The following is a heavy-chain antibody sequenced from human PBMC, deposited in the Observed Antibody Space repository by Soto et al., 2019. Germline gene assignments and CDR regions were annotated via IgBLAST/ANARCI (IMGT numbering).Heavy chain of an antibody. CDR1: GGSISSYY. D-gene: IGHD3-22*01. Sequence: SETLSLTCTVSGGSISSYYWSWIRQPAGKGLEWIGRIYTSGSTNYNPSLKSRVTMSVDTSKNQFSLKLSSVTAADTAVYYCAREQRLRYYDSSGLIDYWGQGTLVTVSS. V-gene: IGHV4-4*07. CDR3: AREQRLRYYDSSGLIDY. CDR2: IYTSGST. J-gene: IGHJ4*02.